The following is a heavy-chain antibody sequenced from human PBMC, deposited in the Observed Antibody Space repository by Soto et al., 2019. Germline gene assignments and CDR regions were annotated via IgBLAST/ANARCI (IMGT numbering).Heavy chain of an antibody. D-gene: IGHD2-15*01. J-gene: IGHJ6*02. CDR1: GGSISSYY. V-gene: IGHV4-59*01. CDR3: ARDPGRINCSGGSCSPYYYYGMDV. Sequence: NPSETLSLTCTVSGGSISSYYWSWIRQPPGKGLEWIGDIYYSGSTNYNPSLKSRVTISVDTSKNQFPLKLNSVTAADTAVYYCARDPGRINCSGGSCSPYYYYGMDVWGQGTTVTVSS. CDR2: IYYSGST.